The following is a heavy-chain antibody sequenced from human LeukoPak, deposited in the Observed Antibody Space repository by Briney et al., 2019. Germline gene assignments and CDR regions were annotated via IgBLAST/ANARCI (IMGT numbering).Heavy chain of an antibody. D-gene: IGHD2-21*02. CDR3: ARTHCEGDCFSAIRY. CDR1: GDSFRKSTFY. Sequence: PSETLSLTCTVSGDSFRKSTFYWVWIRQPPGKGLEWIGSIYYSGGADYNPSLQSRVTISVDTSKNEFSLKVRSVTAADTAVYFCARTHCEGDCFSAIRYWGQGTPVTVSS. CDR2: IYYSGGA. V-gene: IGHV4-39*07. J-gene: IGHJ4*02.